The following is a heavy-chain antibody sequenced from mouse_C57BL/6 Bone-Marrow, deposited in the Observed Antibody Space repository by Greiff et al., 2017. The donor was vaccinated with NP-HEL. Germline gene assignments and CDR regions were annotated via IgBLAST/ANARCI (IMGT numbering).Heavy chain of an antibody. CDR1: GYTFTNYW. Sequence: VRLVESGAELVRPGTSVKMSCKASGYTFTNYWIGWAKQRPGHGLEWIGDIYPGGGYTNYNEKFKGKATLTADKSSSTAYMQFSSLTSEDSAIYYGARSILLRFDYWDQGTALTVSS. V-gene: IGHV1-63*01. CDR3: ARSILLRFDY. J-gene: IGHJ2*01. D-gene: IGHD1-1*01. CDR2: IYPGGGYT.